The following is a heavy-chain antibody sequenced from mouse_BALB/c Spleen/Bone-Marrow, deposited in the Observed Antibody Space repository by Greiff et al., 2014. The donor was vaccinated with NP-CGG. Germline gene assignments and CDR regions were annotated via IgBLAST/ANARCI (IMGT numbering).Heavy chain of an antibody. CDR3: ASYRGAY. CDR1: GYTFTSYW. V-gene: IGHV1S81*02. D-gene: IGHD2-12*01. Sequence: LVESGAELVKPGASVELSCKASGYTFTSYWMHWVKQRPGQGLEWIGEINPSNGRTNYNEKFKIKATLTVDKSSSTAYMQLSSLTSEDSAVYYCASYRGAYWGQGTLVTVSA. J-gene: IGHJ3*01. CDR2: INPSNGRT.